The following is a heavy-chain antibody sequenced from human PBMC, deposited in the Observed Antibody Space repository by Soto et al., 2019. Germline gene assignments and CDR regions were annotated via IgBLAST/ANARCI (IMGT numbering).Heavy chain of an antibody. V-gene: IGHV1-8*01. CDR3: ARIGSSWTDFDY. CDR2: MNPNSGNT. CDR1: GYTFTSYD. D-gene: IGHD6-13*01. Sequence: QVQLVQSGAEVKKPGASVKVSCKASGYTFTSYDINWVRQATGQGLEWMGWMNPNSGNTGYAQKFQGRVAMTRNTSISTAYMELSSLRSEDTAVYCCARIGSSWTDFDYWGQGTLVTVSS. J-gene: IGHJ4*02.